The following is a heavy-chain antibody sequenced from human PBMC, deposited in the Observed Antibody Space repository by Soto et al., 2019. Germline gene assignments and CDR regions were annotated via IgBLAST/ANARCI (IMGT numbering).Heavy chain of an antibody. D-gene: IGHD3-3*01. CDR1: GFSFSTYS. CDR3: ARGSQNFWMREDAFDI. J-gene: IGHJ3*02. V-gene: IGHV3-21*01. CDR2: IHSSSRYI. Sequence: EVQLVESGGGQVKPGGSLRLSCAASGFSFSTYSMNWVRQAPGKGLEWVSSIHSSSRYIYYADSVKGRFTISRDNAKNSLFLQMSSLRAEDTAVYYCARGSQNFWMREDAFDIWGRGTMVSVSS.